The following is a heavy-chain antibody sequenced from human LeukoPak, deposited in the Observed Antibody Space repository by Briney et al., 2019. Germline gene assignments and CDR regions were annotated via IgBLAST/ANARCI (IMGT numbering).Heavy chain of an antibody. J-gene: IGHJ4*02. CDR1: GLTFSSYW. Sequence: GGSLRLSCAASGLTFSSYWMSWVRQAPGKGLEWVANIKQDGSEKYYVDSVKGRFTISRGNAKNSLYLQMNSLRAEDTAVYYCARGTYYDFWSGYYFDYWGQGTLVTVSS. D-gene: IGHD3-3*01. CDR3: ARGTYYDFWSGYYFDY. CDR2: IKQDGSEK. V-gene: IGHV3-7*01.